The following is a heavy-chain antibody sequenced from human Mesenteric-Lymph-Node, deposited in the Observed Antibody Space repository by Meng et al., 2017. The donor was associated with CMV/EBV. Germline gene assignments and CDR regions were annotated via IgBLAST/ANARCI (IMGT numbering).Heavy chain of an antibody. CDR3: ARENPLSPYYFDY. Sequence: GGSLRLSCAASGFTFSGYSMNWVLQAPGKGLEWVSSISSSSSYIYYADSVKGRFTISRDNSKNTLYPQMNSLRAEDTAVYYCARENPLSPYYFDYWGQGTLVTVSS. CDR1: GFTFSGYS. J-gene: IGHJ4*02. V-gene: IGHV3-21*01. CDR2: ISSSSSYI.